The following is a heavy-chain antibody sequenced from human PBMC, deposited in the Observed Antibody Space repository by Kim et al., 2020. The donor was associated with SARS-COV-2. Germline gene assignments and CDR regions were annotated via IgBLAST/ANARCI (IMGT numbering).Heavy chain of an antibody. Sequence: NSGNTGSAQQFQGRVTMTRNTSISTAYMELSSLRSEDTAVYYCARGWVGDWGQGTLVTVSS. D-gene: IGHD2-15*01. J-gene: IGHJ4*02. CDR3: ARGWVGD. CDR2: NSGNT. V-gene: IGHV1-8*01.